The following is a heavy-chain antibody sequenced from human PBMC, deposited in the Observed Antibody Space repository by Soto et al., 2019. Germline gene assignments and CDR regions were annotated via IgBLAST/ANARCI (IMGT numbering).Heavy chain of an antibody. J-gene: IGHJ3*02. CDR1: GFTFSSYG. CDR3: AREVDGEFAFHI. D-gene: IGHD3-10*01. Sequence: QVQLVESGGGVVQPGRSLRLSCAASGFTFSSYGMHWVRQAPGKGLEWVAVIWYDGSNKYYADSVKGRFTISRDNSKNTLYLQMNSLRAEDTAVYYCAREVDGEFAFHIWGQGTMVTVSS. V-gene: IGHV3-33*01. CDR2: IWYDGSNK.